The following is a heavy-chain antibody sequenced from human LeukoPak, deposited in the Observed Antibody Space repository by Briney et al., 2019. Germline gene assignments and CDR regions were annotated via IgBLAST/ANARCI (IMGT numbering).Heavy chain of an antibody. V-gene: IGHV3-48*02. J-gene: IGHJ5*02. CDR1: GFTFSNYN. CDR2: ISSSSRTI. CDR3: ARGRYCSGGSCLGGKWFDP. D-gene: IGHD2-15*01. Sequence: GGSLRLSCAASGFTFSNYNMNWVRQAPGKGLEWVSYISSSSRTIYYADSLRGRFSISRDNAKNSLYLQMNSLRDEDTAVYYCARGRYCSGGSCLGGKWFDPWGQGTLVTVSS.